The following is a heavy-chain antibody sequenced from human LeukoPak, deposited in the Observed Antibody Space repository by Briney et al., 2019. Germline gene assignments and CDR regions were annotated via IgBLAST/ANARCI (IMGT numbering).Heavy chain of an antibody. D-gene: IGHD3-9*01. V-gene: IGHV4-59*01. CDR2: IYYSGST. CDR3: ARVRGYDILTGYAFDI. J-gene: IGHJ3*02. CDR1: GGSISSYY. Sequence: PSETLSLTCTVSGGSISSYYWSWIRQPPGKGLEWIGYIYYSGSTNYNPSLNSRVTISVDTSKNQFSLKLSSVTAADTAVYYCARVRGYDILTGYAFDIWGQGTMVTVSS.